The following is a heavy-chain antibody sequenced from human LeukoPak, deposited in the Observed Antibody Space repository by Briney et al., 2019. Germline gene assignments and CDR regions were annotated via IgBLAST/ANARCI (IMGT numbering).Heavy chain of an antibody. D-gene: IGHD3-22*01. CDR3: ARHGASSGYYFYYYYGMDV. V-gene: IGHV4-38-2*02. J-gene: IGHJ6*02. CDR2: IYHSGST. CDR1: GYSISSGYY. Sequence: PSETLSLTCTVSGYSISSGYYWVWIRQPPGKGLEWIGSIYHSGSTYYNPSLKSRVTISVDTSKNQFSLKLSSVTAADTAVYYCARHGASSGYYFYYYYGMDVWGQGTTVTVSS.